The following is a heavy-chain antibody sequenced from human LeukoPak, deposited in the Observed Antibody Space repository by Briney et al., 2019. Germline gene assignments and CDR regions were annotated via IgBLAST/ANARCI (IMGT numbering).Heavy chain of an antibody. J-gene: IGHJ4*02. V-gene: IGHV3-23*01. CDR3: AKGSGYYPEGSDY. D-gene: IGHD3-22*01. Sequence: GGSLRLSCAASGFTFSSYAMSWVRQAPGKGLEWVSAISGSGDSTYYADSVKGRFTISRDNSKNTLYLQMNSLRAEDTAVYYCAKGSGYYPEGSDYWGQGTLVTVSS. CDR1: GFTFSSYA. CDR2: ISGSGDST.